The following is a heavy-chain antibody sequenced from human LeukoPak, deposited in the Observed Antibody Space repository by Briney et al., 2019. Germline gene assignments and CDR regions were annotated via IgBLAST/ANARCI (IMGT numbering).Heavy chain of an antibody. CDR2: IIPILGIA. CDR3: ARDWPYCSGGSCYSYDY. D-gene: IGHD2-15*01. Sequence: ASVEVSCKASGGTFSSYAISWVRQAPGQGLEWMGRIIPILGIANYAQKFQGRVTITADKSTSTAYMELSSLRSEDTAVYYCARDWPYCSGGSCYSYDYWGQGTLVTVSS. V-gene: IGHV1-69*04. CDR1: GGTFSSYA. J-gene: IGHJ4*02.